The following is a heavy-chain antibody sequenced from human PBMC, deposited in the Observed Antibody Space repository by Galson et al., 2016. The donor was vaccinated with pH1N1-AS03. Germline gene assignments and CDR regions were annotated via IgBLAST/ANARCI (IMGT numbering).Heavy chain of an antibody. Sequence: SETLSLTCNVSGASIGTYYWNWIRQPVGEGLEWIGRIYFTGSTVYNPSLTSRVSMSVDTSKNQFSLKLSSVTAADTALYYCARGGQRKQQPDFDYWGQGTLVTVSS. CDR3: ARGGQRKQQPDFDY. CDR1: GASIGTYY. V-gene: IGHV4-4*07. J-gene: IGHJ4*02. D-gene: IGHD6-13*01. CDR2: IYFTGST.